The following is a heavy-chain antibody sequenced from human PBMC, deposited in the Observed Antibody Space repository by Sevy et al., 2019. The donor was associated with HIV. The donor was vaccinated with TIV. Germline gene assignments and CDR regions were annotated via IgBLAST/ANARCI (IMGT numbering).Heavy chain of an antibody. V-gene: IGHV3-23*01. D-gene: IGHD2-8*01. CDR2: FCFGDGKM. J-gene: IGHJ4*02. CDR3: AREGCTKPHDY. Sequence: GGSLRLSCMTSGFTFTRYTMTWVRQAPGKGLEWVSTFCFGDGKMYYADSVKGRFTFSRDISKNTVYLQMNSPRADDTAVYYCAREGCTKPHDYWGQGTLVTVSS. CDR1: GFTFTRYT.